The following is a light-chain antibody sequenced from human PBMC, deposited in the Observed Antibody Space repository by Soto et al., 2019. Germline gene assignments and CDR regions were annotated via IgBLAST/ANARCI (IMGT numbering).Light chain of an antibody. CDR3: QQSYTAPLT. Sequence: DLQMTQSPSSLSASLGDRVTITCRASQSISGYLHWFQQRPREPPNFLIYSASTLQSGVTSRFSGSGSGTDFTLTISSLQPEDLGTYYCQQSYTAPLTFGGGTKVVIK. J-gene: IGKJ4*01. V-gene: IGKV1-39*01. CDR1: QSISGY. CDR2: SAS.